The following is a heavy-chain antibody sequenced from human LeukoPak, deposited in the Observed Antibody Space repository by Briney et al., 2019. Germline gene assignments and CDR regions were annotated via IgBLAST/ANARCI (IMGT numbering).Heavy chain of an antibody. D-gene: IGHD2-15*01. Sequence: PSETLSLTCAVYGGSFSGYYWSWIRQPPGKGLEWIGEINHSGSTNYNPSLKSRVTISVDTSKNQFSLKLSSVTAADTAVYYCARVKSVARYYYGMDVWGQGTTVTVSS. J-gene: IGHJ6*02. V-gene: IGHV4-34*01. CDR1: GGSFSGYY. CDR2: INHSGST. CDR3: ARVKSVARYYYGMDV.